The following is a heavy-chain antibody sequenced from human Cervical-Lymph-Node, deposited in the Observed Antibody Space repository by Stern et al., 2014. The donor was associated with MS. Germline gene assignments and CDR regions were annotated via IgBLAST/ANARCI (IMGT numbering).Heavy chain of an antibody. J-gene: IGHJ4*02. CDR3: AHRTAGPFDY. V-gene: IGHV2-5*02. Sequence: ESGPALVQPTQTLTLTCTFPGFSLSTNGLGLGWIRQPPGEALEWLAYIYWDDQKRYSRSLKSRLTITKDTSKNQVVLTLTNVDPVDTATYYCAHRTAGPFDYWGQGTLVTVSS. CDR2: IYWDDQK. CDR1: GFSLSTNGLG.